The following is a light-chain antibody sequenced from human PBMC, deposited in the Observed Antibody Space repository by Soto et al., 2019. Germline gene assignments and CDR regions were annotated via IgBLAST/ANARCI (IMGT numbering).Light chain of an antibody. CDR3: GSYTRSNTRV. CDR1: SSDIGDYNY. Sequence: QSVLTQPAYMSGSPGQSITISCTGTSSDIGDYNYVSWYQQHPGRAPKLLIYDVSNRPSGISNRFSGSKSGNTASLTISGVQAEDEADYYCGSYTRSNTRVFGTGTKLTVL. V-gene: IGLV2-14*01. J-gene: IGLJ1*01. CDR2: DVS.